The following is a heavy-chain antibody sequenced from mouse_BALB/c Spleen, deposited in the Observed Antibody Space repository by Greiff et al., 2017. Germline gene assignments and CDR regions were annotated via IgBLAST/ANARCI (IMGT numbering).Heavy chain of an antibody. Sequence: QVHVKQSGAELMKPGASVKISCKATGYTFSSYWIEWVKQRPGHGLEWIGEILPGSGSTNYNEKFKGKATFTADTSSNTAYMQLSSLTSEDSAVYYCASQGAITTVVATNYWGQGTTLTVSS. J-gene: IGHJ2*01. V-gene: IGHV1-9*01. CDR2: ILPGSGST. CDR3: ASQGAITTVVATNY. D-gene: IGHD1-1*01. CDR1: GYTFSSYW.